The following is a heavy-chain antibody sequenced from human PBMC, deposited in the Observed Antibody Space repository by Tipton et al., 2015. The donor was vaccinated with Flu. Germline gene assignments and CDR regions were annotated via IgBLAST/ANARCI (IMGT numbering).Heavy chain of an antibody. CDR3: ARCEVAATRDYYYGMDV. Sequence: VQLVQSGAEVKKPGESLKISCKGSGYSFTSYWVGWVRQMPGKGLEWMGIIYPGDSDTRYSPSFQGQVTISADKSISTAYLQWSSLKASDPAMYYCARCEVAATRDYYYGMDVWGQGTTVPVSS. CDR2: IYPGDSDT. J-gene: IGHJ6*02. CDR1: GYSFTSYW. D-gene: IGHD2-15*01. V-gene: IGHV5-51*01.